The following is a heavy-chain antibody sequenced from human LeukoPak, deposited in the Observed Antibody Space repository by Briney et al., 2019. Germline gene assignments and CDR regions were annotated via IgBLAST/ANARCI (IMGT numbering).Heavy chain of an antibody. V-gene: IGHV4-59*11. D-gene: IGHD2-2*01. CDR3: ARMGQPKDYYYYYYYMGV. CDR1: GGSISSHY. Sequence: SETLSLTCTVSGGSISSHYWSWIRQPPGKGLEWIGYIYYSGSTNYNPSLKSRVTISVDTSKNQFSLKLSSVTAADTAVYYCARMGQPKDYYYYYYYMGVWGKGTTVTVSS. J-gene: IGHJ6*03. CDR2: IYYSGST.